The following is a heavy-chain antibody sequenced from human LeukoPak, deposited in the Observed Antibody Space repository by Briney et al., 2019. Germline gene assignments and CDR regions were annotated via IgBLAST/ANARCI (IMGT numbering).Heavy chain of an antibody. Sequence: GGSLRLSCAAYGFTFNNYAMNWVRQAPGKGLEWVSAISNTGRSTYYADSVKGRFTISRDNSKNTVFLQINSLRAEDTAVYYCAKGIEYNNSWTFDYWGQGTLVTVSS. V-gene: IGHV3-23*01. CDR1: GFTFNNYA. CDR2: ISNTGRST. CDR3: AKGIEYNNSWTFDY. D-gene: IGHD2/OR15-2a*01. J-gene: IGHJ4*02.